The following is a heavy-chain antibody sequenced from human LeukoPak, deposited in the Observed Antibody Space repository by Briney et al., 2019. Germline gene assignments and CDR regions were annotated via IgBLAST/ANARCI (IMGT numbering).Heavy chain of an antibody. J-gene: IGHJ4*02. D-gene: IGHD2-15*01. CDR1: GGSISSGSYY. CDR3: ARGFYRYCSGGSCYSARTFDY. CDR2: IYTSGST. V-gene: IGHV4-61*02. Sequence: SETLSLTCAVSGGSISSGSYYWSWIRQPAGKGLEWIGRIYTSGSTNYNPSLKSRVTISVDTSKNQFSLKLSSVTAADTAVYYCARGFYRYCSGGSCYSARTFDYWGQGTLVTVSS.